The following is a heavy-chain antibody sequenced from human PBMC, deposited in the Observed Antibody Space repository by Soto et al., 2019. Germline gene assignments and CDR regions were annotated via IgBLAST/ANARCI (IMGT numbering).Heavy chain of an antibody. CDR3: ARVLPGRMVALMWAYFDS. V-gene: IGHV3-30-3*01. CDR2: ISYDGSNK. CDR1: GFTFSSYA. Sequence: PGGSLRLSCAASGFTFSSYAMHWVRQAPGKGLEWWAVISYDGSNKYYADSVNGRFTISRDNSKNTLYLQMNSLRAEDTAVYYCARVLPGRMVALMWAYFDSWGQGTLVTVS. J-gene: IGHJ4*02. D-gene: IGHD5-12*01.